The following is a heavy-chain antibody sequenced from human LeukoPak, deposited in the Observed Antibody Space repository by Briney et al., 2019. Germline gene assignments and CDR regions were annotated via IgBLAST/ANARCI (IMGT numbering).Heavy chain of an antibody. D-gene: IGHD3-16*02. V-gene: IGHV4-34*01. J-gene: IGHJ3*02. CDR1: GGSFSGYY. Sequence: SETLSLTCAVYGGSFSGYYWSWIRQPPGKGLEWIGEINHSGSTNYNPSLKSRVTIPVDTSKNQFSLKLSSVTAADTAVYYCARDLIADYVWGSYRYSDAFDIWGQGTMVTVSS. CDR2: INHSGST. CDR3: ARDLIADYVWGSYRYSDAFDI.